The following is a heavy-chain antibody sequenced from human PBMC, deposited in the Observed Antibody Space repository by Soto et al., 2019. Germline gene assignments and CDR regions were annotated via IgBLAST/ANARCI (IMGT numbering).Heavy chain of an antibody. CDR2: IKSKTDGGTT. J-gene: IGHJ4*02. CDR1: GFTFSNAW. V-gene: IGHV3-15*07. D-gene: IGHD3-9*01. CDR3: AKDVRDFDWLPPFDY. Sequence: XGSLRLSCAASGFTFSNAWMNWVRQAPGKGLEWVGRIKSKTDGGTTDYAAPVKGRFTISRDNSKNTLYLQMNSLRAEDTAVYYCAKDVRDFDWLPPFDYWGQGTLVTVSS.